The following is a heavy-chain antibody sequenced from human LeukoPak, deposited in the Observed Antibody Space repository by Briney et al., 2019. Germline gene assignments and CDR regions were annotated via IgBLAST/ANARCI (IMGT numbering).Heavy chain of an antibody. V-gene: IGHV3-9*01. J-gene: IGHJ1*01. Sequence: GGSLRLSCAASGFTFDDYAMHWVRQAPGKGLEWVSGISWNSGSIGYADSVKGRFTISRDNAKNSLYLQMNSLRAEDTALCYCAKDVSSSWYSDYFQHWGQGTLVTVSS. CDR3: AKDVSSSWYSDYFQH. D-gene: IGHD6-13*01. CDR1: GFTFDDYA. CDR2: ISWNSGSI.